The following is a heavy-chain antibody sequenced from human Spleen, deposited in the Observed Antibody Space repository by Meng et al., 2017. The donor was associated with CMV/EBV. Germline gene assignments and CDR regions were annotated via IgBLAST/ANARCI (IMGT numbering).Heavy chain of an antibody. Sequence: GGSLRLSCVASGFSFSTYGINWVRQAPGKGLEWVALVWYDGSTKYYADSVKGRFSISRDNSKNTMFLQLNSLRADDTGVYFCAKDRAAEGYFYYGMDVWGQGTTVTVSS. V-gene: IGHV3-33*03. D-gene: IGHD6-13*01. CDR1: GFSFSTYG. CDR3: AKDRAAEGYFYYGMDV. CDR2: VWYDGSTK. J-gene: IGHJ6*02.